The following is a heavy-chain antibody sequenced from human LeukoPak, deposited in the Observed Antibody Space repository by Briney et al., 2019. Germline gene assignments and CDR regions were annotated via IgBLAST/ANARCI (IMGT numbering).Heavy chain of an antibody. D-gene: IGHD2-15*01. CDR3: ARDLGYCSGGSCSRRLDC. J-gene: IGHJ4*02. CDR2: VFNIGSS. CDR1: GGSISSYY. V-gene: IGHV4-59*01. Sequence: PSETLSLTCTVSGGSISSYYWSWIRQPPGKGLEWIGYVFNIGSSNYNPSLKSRVTISVDTSKNQLSLKLSSVTAADTAVYYCARDLGYCSGGSCSRRLDCWGQGTLVTVSS.